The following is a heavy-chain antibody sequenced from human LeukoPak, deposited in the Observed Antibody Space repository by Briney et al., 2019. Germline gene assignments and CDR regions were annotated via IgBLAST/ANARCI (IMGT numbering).Heavy chain of an antibody. J-gene: IGHJ4*02. Sequence: GASVKLSCKASVYTFTNYDINWVRQATGQRLEWMRWMNPNSANTGYAQKFQGRVTMTRNTSISTAYMELSSLRSEDTAVYYCARVNCSSTSCRSKFLDYWGQGTLVTVSS. CDR1: VYTFTNYD. CDR3: ARVNCSSTSCRSKFLDY. V-gene: IGHV1-8*01. D-gene: IGHD2-2*01. CDR2: MNPNSANT.